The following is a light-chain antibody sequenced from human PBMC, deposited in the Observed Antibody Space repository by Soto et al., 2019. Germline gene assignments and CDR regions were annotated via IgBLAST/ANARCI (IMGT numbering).Light chain of an antibody. Sequence: IPLTESPSSLSASVGDRVTITCRASQGITSYLAWYQQRPGKAPGLLIYSAYTLQSGVPSRFSGSGSGTEFTLTISSLQPDDFAPYYCQQYNSYWTFGQATKVDIK. CDR2: SAY. J-gene: IGKJ1*01. CDR3: QQYNSYWT. CDR1: QGITSY. V-gene: IGKV1-9*01.